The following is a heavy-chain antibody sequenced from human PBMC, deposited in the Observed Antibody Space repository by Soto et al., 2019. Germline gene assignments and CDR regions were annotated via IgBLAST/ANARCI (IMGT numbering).Heavy chain of an antibody. CDR1: GGSISSGGYS. V-gene: IGHV4-61*08. Sequence: SETLSLTCAVSGGSISSGGYSWSWLRQPQGKGLEWIGYIYHSGSTNYNPSLKSRVTISVDTSKNQFSLRLSSVTAADTAVYYCARVYAYYFDYRGQGTRVTVSS. CDR3: ARVYAYYFDY. J-gene: IGHJ4*02. D-gene: IGHD2-8*01. CDR2: IYHSGST.